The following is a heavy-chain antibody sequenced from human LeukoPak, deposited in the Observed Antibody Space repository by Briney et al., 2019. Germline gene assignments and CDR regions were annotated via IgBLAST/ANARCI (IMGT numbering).Heavy chain of an antibody. J-gene: IGHJ2*01. CDR2: IYYSGST. Sequence: SETLSLTCTVSGDSISSGDYYWSWIRQPPGKGLEWIGYIYYSGSTNYNPSLKSRVTISVDTSKNQFSLKLSSVTAADTAVYYCARGGYYDSSGITYWYFDLWGRGTLVTVSS. CDR3: ARGGYYDSSGITYWYFDL. D-gene: IGHD3-22*01. CDR1: GDSISSGDYY. V-gene: IGHV4-61*08.